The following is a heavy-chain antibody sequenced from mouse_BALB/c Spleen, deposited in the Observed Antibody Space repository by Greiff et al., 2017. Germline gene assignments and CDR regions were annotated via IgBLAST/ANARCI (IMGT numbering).Heavy chain of an antibody. J-gene: IGHJ1*01. CDR1: GYSITSDYA. D-gene: IGHD1-1*01. CDR3: ARSPFITTVQYFDV. CDR2: ISYSGST. V-gene: IGHV3-2*02. Sequence: EVKLLESGPGLVKPSQSLSLTCTVTGYSITSDYAWNWIRQFPGNKLEWMGYISYSGSTSYNPSLKSRISITRDTSKNQFFLQLNSVTTEDTATYYCARSPFITTVQYFDVWGAGTTVTVSS.